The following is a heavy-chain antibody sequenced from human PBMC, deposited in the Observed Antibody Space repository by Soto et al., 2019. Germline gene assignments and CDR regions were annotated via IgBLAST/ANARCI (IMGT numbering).Heavy chain of an antibody. J-gene: IGHJ5*02. V-gene: IGHV4-59*08. D-gene: IGHD6-13*01. CDR2: IYYSGST. CDR1: GGSISSYY. Sequence: QVQLQESGPGLVKPSETLSLTCTVSGGSISSYYWSWIRQPPGKGLEWLGYIYYSGSTNYNPSLKSRVTISVDTSKNQFSLKLSSVTAADTAVYYCARHRHSSSWYNWFDPWGQGTLVTVSS. CDR3: ARHRHSSSWYNWFDP.